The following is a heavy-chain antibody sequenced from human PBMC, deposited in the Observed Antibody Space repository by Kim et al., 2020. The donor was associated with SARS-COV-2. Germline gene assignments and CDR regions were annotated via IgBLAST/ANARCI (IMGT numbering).Heavy chain of an antibody. CDR3: ARASRGGFDYGIVV. D-gene: IGHD3-10*01. CDR2: ISYDGSNK. Sequence: GGSLRLSCAASGFTFSSYAMHWVRQAPGKGLEWVAVISYDGSNKYYADFVKGRFTISRDNSKNTLYLQMNSLRAEDTAVYYCARASRGGFDYGIVVSGQGTTVTVPS. CDR1: GFTFSSYA. J-gene: IGHJ6*02. V-gene: IGHV3-30-3*01.